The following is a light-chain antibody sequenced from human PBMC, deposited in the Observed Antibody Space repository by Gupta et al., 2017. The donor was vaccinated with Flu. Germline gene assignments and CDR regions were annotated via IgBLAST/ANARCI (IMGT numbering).Light chain of an antibody. J-gene: IGKJ4*01. CDR3: QQYYGSPLT. V-gene: IGKV4-1*01. CDR1: ESILYNSNNRNY. Sequence: SCKSSESILYNSNNRNYLAWYQQRPGQPPKLLIYWASTRKSGVPDRFSGSGSGTDFTLTINSLQAEDVAVYYCQQYYGSPLTFGGGTKVEIK. CDR2: WAS.